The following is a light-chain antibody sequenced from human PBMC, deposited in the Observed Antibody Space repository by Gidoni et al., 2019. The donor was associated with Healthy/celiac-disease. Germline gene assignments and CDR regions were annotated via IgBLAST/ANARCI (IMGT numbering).Light chain of an antibody. CDR3: CSYAGSAWV. J-gene: IGLJ3*02. CDR2: EVS. V-gene: IGLV2-23*02. CDR1: SSDVGSYNL. Sequence: QSALTPPAPASGSPGQSITISCTGTSSDVGSYNLVSWYQQHPGKAPKLMIYEVSKRPSGVSNRFSGSKSGNTASLTISGLQAEDEADYYCCSYAGSAWVFGGGTKLTVL.